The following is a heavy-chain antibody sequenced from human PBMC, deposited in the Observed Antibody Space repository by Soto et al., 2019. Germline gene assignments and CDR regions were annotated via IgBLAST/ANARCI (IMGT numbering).Heavy chain of an antibody. Sequence: PGESLKISCKGSGFNFSRYWMGWVRQMPGKGLEWMGIIYPGDSDTRYSPSFQGQVTISADKSISTAYLQWSSLKASGTAMYYCARPSIAARPRPYYYGMDVWGQGTTVTVYS. CDR1: GFNFSRYW. CDR3: ARPSIAARPRPYYYGMDV. J-gene: IGHJ6*02. D-gene: IGHD6-6*01. CDR2: IYPGDSDT. V-gene: IGHV5-51*01.